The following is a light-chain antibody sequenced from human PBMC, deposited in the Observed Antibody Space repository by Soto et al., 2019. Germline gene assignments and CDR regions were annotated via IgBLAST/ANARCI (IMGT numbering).Light chain of an antibody. J-gene: IGKJ5*01. Sequence: EIVLTQSPGTLSLSPGERATLSCRASQSVSSIYLAWYPQKPGQAPRLLIYGASSRATGIPDRFSGSGSGTDFTLTISRLEPEDFAVYYCQQYGSSPPITFGQGTRLEIK. CDR1: QSVSSIY. CDR3: QQYGSSPPIT. V-gene: IGKV3-20*01. CDR2: GAS.